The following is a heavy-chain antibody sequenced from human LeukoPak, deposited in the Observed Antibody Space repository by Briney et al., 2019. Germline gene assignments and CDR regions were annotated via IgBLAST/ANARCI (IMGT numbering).Heavy chain of an antibody. V-gene: IGHV1-69*13. Sequence: GASVKVSCKASGGTFSSYAISWVRQAPGQGPEWMGGIIPVCGAANYAQKFQGRVTITADESTSTAYMELSSLRSEDTAVYYCARYYSGWYYFDYWGQGTLVTVSS. J-gene: IGHJ4*02. D-gene: IGHD6-19*01. CDR2: IIPVCGAA. CDR3: ARYYSGWYYFDY. CDR1: GGTFSSYA.